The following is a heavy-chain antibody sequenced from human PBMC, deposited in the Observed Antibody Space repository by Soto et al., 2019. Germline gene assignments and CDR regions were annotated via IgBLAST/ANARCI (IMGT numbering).Heavy chain of an antibody. CDR1: GGSISSSSYY. Sequence: SETLSLTCTVSGGSISSSSYYWGWIRQPPGKGLEWIGSIYYSGSTYYNPSLKSRVTISVDTPKNQFSLKLSSVTAADTAVYYCATLPPRIEVRLLPIPTWGQGILVTVSS. J-gene: IGHJ4*02. CDR2: IYYSGST. D-gene: IGHD2-2*02. V-gene: IGHV4-39*01. CDR3: ATLPPRIEVRLLPIPT.